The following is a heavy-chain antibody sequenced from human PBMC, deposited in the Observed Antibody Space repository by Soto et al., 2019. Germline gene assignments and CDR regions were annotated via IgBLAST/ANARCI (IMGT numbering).Heavy chain of an antibody. CDR1: GYTFTGYY. D-gene: IGHD1-26*01. CDR3: ARGDCGSYYGGGYSFDY. Sequence: QVQLVQSGAEVKKPGASVKVSCRASGYTFTGYYMHWVRQAPGQGLEWMGWINPNSGGTNYAQKFQDSVTMTRDTSISTAYMEVSRLTSDDTAVYYCARGDCGSYYGGGYSFDYWGQGTQVTVSS. V-gene: IGHV1-2*02. J-gene: IGHJ4*02. CDR2: INPNSGGT.